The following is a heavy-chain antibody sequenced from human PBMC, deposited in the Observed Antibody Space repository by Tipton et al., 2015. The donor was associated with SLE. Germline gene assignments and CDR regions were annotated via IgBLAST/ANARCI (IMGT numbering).Heavy chain of an antibody. D-gene: IGHD1-26*01. CDR2: VYYNGAT. Sequence: TLSLTCTVSGGSISGSSYYWGWIRQPPGKGLEYIGSVYYNGATYYNPSLKSRVSISVDTSESQFSLKLSSVTAADTAVYYCARASFIVGSTTFWFDPWGQGALVIVSS. V-gene: IGHV4-39*07. CDR3: ARASFIVGSTTFWFDP. CDR1: GGSISGSSYY. J-gene: IGHJ5*02.